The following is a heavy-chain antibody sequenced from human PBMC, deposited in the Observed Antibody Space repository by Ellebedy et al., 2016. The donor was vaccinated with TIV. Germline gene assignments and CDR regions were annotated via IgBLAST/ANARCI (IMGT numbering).Heavy chain of an antibody. CDR2: INSDGSST. Sequence: GESLKISCAASGFTFSSHWMHWVRQAPGKGLVWVSRINSDGSSTSYADSVKGRFTISRDNAKNTLYLQMNSLRVEDTAVYYCAKDYGGYGDYFDYWGQGTLVTVSS. J-gene: IGHJ4*02. V-gene: IGHV3-74*01. D-gene: IGHD5-12*01. CDR3: AKDYGGYGDYFDY. CDR1: GFTFSSHW.